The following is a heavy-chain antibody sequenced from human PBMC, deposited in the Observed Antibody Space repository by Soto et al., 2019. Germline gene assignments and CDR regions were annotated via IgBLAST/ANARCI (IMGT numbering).Heavy chain of an antibody. Sequence: GGSLRLSCAASGFTFSSYSMNWVRQAPGKGLEWVSDISGFGGYTYYADSVEGQVTISADKSISTAYLQWSSLKASDTAMYYCARQKWEYYYYGMDVWGQGTTVTVSS. J-gene: IGHJ6*02. CDR2: ISGFGGYT. D-gene: IGHD1-26*01. V-gene: IGHV3-21*04. CDR3: ARQKWEYYYYGMDV. CDR1: GFTFSSYS.